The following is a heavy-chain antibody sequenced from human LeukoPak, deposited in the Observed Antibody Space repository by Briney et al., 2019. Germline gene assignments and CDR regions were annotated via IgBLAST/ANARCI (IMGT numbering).Heavy chain of an antibody. V-gene: IGHV4-59*01. CDR2: IYYSGST. CDR3: ARSPVGATTRGFDY. CDR1: GGSISSYY. Sequence: SETLSLTCTVSGGSISSYYWSWIRQAPGKGLEWIGYIYYSGSTNYNPSLKSRVTISVDTSKNQFSLKLSSVTAADTAVYYCARSPVGATTRGFDYWGQGTLVTVSS. J-gene: IGHJ4*02. D-gene: IGHD1-26*01.